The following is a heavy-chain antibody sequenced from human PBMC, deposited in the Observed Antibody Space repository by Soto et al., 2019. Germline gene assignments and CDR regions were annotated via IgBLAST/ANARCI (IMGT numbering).Heavy chain of an antibody. CDR2: IYYSGST. V-gene: IGHV4-59*08. J-gene: IGHJ6*02. CDR3: ARQGLRRSWDYGMDV. D-gene: IGHD6-13*01. CDR1: GGSISSYY. Sequence: PSETLSLTCTVSGGSISSYYWSWIRQPPGKGLEWIGYIYYSGSTNYNPSLESRVTMSVDTSKNQFSLKLNSMTAADTAVYYCARQGLRRSWDYGMDVWGQGTTVTVSS.